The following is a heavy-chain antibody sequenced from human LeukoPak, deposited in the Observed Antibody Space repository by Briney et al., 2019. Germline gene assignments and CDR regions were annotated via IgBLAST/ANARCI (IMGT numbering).Heavy chain of an antibody. CDR1: GFTVSSNY. CDR2: IYSGGST. V-gene: IGHV3-66*02. D-gene: IGHD1-26*01. CDR3: ASYSGSYGWFDP. Sequence: GGSLRLSCAASGFTVSSNYMSWVRQAPGKGLEWVSVIYSGGSTYYADSVKGRFTISRDNSKNTLYLQMNSLRAEDTAVYYCASYSGSYGWFDPWAQGTLVTVSS. J-gene: IGHJ5*02.